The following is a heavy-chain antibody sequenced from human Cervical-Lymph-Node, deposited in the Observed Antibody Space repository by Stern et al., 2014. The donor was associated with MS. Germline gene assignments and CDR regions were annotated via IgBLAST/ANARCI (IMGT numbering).Heavy chain of an antibody. Sequence: QITLKESGPTLVKPTQTLTLTCTFSGFSLSTSGVGVGWIRQPPGKALEWLALIYWDNDNRYSPSLKSRLTIPKDTSKTQVVLTMTNMDPVDTATYYCAHSLLGPSRRWFDPWGQGTLVTVSS. CDR2: IYWDNDN. J-gene: IGHJ5*02. V-gene: IGHV2-5*02. CDR1: GFSLSTSGVG. CDR3: AHSLLGPSRRWFDP. D-gene: IGHD7-27*01.